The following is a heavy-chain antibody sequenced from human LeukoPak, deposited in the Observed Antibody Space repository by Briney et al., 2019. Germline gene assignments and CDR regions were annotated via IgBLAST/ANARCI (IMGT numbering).Heavy chain of an antibody. J-gene: IGHJ4*02. V-gene: IGHV1-24*01. CDR3: ARVSGSYKLEQGDFDY. D-gene: IGHD1/OR15-1a*01. CDR2: FDPEDGET. Sequence: ASVKVSCKVSGYTLTELSMHWVRQAPGKGLEWMGGFDPEDGETIYAQKFQGRVTMTEDTSTDTAYMELSSLRSEDTAVYYCARVSGSYKLEQGDFDYWGQGTLVTVSS. CDR1: GYTLTELS.